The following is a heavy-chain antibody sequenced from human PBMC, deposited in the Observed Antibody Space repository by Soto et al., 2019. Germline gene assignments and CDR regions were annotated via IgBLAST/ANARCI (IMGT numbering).Heavy chain of an antibody. CDR1: GYTFTSYG. Sequence: QVQLVQSGAEVKKPGASVKVSCKASGYTFTSYGISWVRQAPGQGLEWMGWISAYNGNTNYAQKLQGRVTMTTXXSXSXXYMELRSLRSDDTAVYYCARVHIVVVTAISNWFDPWGQGTLVTVSS. V-gene: IGHV1-18*01. D-gene: IGHD2-21*02. CDR2: ISAYNGNT. J-gene: IGHJ5*02. CDR3: ARVHIVVVTAISNWFDP.